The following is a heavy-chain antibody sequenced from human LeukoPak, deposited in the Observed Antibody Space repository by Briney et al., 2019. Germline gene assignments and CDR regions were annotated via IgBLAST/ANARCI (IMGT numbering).Heavy chain of an antibody. Sequence: SETLSLTCTVSGGSISSYYWSWIRQPPGKGLEWIGYIYYSGSTNYNPSLKSRVTISVDTSKNQFSLKLSSVTAADTAVYYCARGGFAGGSPFDYWGRGTLVTVSS. D-gene: IGHD2-15*01. V-gene: IGHV4-59*01. CDR3: ARGGFAGGSPFDY. J-gene: IGHJ4*02. CDR2: IYYSGST. CDR1: GGSISSYY.